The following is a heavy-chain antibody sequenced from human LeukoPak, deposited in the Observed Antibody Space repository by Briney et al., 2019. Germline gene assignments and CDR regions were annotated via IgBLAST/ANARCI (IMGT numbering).Heavy chain of an antibody. CDR3: ASVYLYGMDV. CDR2: INPSGGGT. CDR1: GYSLTTYY. D-gene: IGHD2-8*01. J-gene: IGHJ6*02. Sequence: GASVKVSCKASGYSLTTYYMHCVRQAPGQGLEWMAIINPSGGGTKYAQKFQGRVTMTRDTPTNTVYMELSSLRTEDTAVYYCASVYLYGMDVWGQGTTVTVSS. V-gene: IGHV1-46*01.